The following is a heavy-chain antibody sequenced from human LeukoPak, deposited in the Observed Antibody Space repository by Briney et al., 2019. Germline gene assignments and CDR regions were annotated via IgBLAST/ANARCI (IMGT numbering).Heavy chain of an antibody. Sequence: EASVKVSCKASGYTFTGYYMHWVRQAPGQGLEWMGWINPNSGGTNYAQKFQGRVTMTRDTSISTAYMELSRLRSDDTAVYYCARDLDCSSTSCYNWFDPWGQGTLVTVSS. CDR2: INPNSGGT. CDR1: GYTFTGYY. CDR3: ARDLDCSSTSCYNWFDP. D-gene: IGHD2-2*01. J-gene: IGHJ5*02. V-gene: IGHV1-2*02.